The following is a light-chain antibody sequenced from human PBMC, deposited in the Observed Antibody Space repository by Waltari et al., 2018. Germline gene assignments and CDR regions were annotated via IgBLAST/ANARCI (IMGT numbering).Light chain of an antibody. CDR3: QTWGTAVRVI. Sequence: QLVLTQSPSASASLGASVNLTCTLRSGHYSYAIAWHQQQPEKGPRFLMFVDIDGSHTKGDGIPGRFSGSSSGAQRYLSISSLQAEDEADYFCQTWGTAVRVIFGGGTKLTVL. J-gene: IGLJ2*01. V-gene: IGLV4-69*01. CDR1: SGHYSYA. CDR2: VDIDGSH.